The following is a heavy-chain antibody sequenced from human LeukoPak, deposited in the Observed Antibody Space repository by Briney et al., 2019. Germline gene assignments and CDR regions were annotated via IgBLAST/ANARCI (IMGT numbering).Heavy chain of an antibody. CDR3: ARAQTYGDYRLLLDY. Sequence: GGSLRLSCAASGFIFGDYGMSWVRQAPGKGLEWVSGLNWNGGSTGYADSVKGRFTISRDNAKNSLYLQMNSLRAEDTALFYCARAQTYGDYRLLLDYWGQGILVTVSS. V-gene: IGHV3-20*04. D-gene: IGHD4-17*01. J-gene: IGHJ4*02. CDR1: GFIFGDYG. CDR2: LNWNGGST.